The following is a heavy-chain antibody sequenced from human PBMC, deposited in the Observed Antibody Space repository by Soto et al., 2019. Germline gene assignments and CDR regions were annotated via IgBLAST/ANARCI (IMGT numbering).Heavy chain of an antibody. Sequence: SQTLSLTCAISGDSVSSNTASWNWIRSSPWRGLEWLGRTYYRSNWRHDYAVSVKSRITVNPDTSKNHFSLQLNSVTPDETAVYYCARGVAGSGFDLWGQGTLVTVSS. J-gene: IGHJ4*02. D-gene: IGHD6-19*01. V-gene: IGHV6-1*01. CDR3: ARGVAGSGFDL. CDR2: TYYRSNWRH. CDR1: GDSVSSNTAS.